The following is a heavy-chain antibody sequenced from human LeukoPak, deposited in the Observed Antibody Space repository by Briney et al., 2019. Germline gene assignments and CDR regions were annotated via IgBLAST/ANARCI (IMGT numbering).Heavy chain of an antibody. CDR1: RYTFTSYS. V-gene: IGHV5-51*01. J-gene: IGHJ4*02. CDR3: ARLSGNFHSAPDY. Sequence: GESLKISCKALRYTFTSYSIGWVRQMPGKGLEWLGIIYPSDSDTRYNPSFQGQVTISVDRSISSAYLQWNSLQASDTAMYYCARLSGNFHSAPDYWGQGTLVTVPS. D-gene: IGHD1-26*01. CDR2: IYPSDSDT.